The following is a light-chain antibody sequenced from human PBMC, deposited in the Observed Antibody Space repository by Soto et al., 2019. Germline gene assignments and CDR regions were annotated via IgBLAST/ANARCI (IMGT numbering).Light chain of an antibody. V-gene: IGKV3-15*01. Sequence: EIVMTQSPATLSVSPGQRATLSCRASQSVSSNLAWYQQKPGQAPRLLIYGASTRATGIPARFSGSGSGTEFTLIITSPQSEDSAIYYCQQYNDWWTFGQGTKVEIQ. CDR2: GAS. CDR1: QSVSSN. CDR3: QQYNDWWT. J-gene: IGKJ1*01.